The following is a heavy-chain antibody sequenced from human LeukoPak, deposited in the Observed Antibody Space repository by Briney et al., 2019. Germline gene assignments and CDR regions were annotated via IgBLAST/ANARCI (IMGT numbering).Heavy chain of an antibody. Sequence: GRSLRLSCAASGFTFDDYATHWVRQAPGKGLEWVSGISWNSGSIGYADSVKGRFTISRDNAKNSLYLQMNSLRAEDTALYYCAKDVIRQWKGLFQHWGQGTLVTVSS. CDR3: AKDVIRQWKGLFQH. CDR2: ISWNSGSI. V-gene: IGHV3-9*01. J-gene: IGHJ1*01. D-gene: IGHD6-19*01. CDR1: GFTFDDYA.